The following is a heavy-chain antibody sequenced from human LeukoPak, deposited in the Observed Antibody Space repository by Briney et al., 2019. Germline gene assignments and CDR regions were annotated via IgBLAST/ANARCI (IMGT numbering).Heavy chain of an antibody. V-gene: IGHV4-34*01. Sequence: SETLSLACAVYGGSFSGYYWSWIRQPPGKGLEWIGEINHSGSTNYNSSLKSRVTISVDTSKNQFSLKLSSVTAADTAVYYCALLDYDILTGSDYWGQGTLVTVSS. CDR1: GGSFSGYY. D-gene: IGHD3-9*01. CDR2: INHSGST. J-gene: IGHJ4*02. CDR3: ALLDYDILTGSDY.